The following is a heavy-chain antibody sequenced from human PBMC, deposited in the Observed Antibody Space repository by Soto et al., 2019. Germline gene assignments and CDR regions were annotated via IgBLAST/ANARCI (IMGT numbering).Heavy chain of an antibody. Sequence: GGSLRLSCAASGFTFSSYSMNWVRQAPGKGLEWVSSISRSAGNTYYADSVKGRFTISRDNAKNSMYLQMNSLRAEDTAVYYCARDKVAGLDAFAIGGQGTMVTVSS. V-gene: IGHV3-21*01. CDR3: ARDKVAGLDAFAI. CDR2: ISRSAGNT. J-gene: IGHJ3*02. CDR1: GFTFSSYS. D-gene: IGHD6-19*01.